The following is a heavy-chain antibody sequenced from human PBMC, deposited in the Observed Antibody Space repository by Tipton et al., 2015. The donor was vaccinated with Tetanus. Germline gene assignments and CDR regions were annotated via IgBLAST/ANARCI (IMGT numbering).Heavy chain of an antibody. CDR2: IYPGDSDT. V-gene: IGHV5-51*01. J-gene: IGHJ4*02. CDR1: GYIFNNYW. CDR3: ARADCSDGVCKFDF. D-gene: IGHD2-8*01. Sequence: QLVQSGEEVKKPGESLKISCKGSGYIFNNYWIGWVRQKPGKGLEWMGNIYPGDSDTRYSPFFQGQVTISVDKSINPAYLQWISLKASDTSMFYCARADCSDGVCKFDFWGQGALVSVAS.